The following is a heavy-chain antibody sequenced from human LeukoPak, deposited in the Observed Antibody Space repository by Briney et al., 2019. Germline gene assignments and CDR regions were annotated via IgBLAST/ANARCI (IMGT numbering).Heavy chain of an antibody. J-gene: IGHJ6*02. CDR3: VRNSGTYRGYGLDV. CDR2: FRTNPNGATV. CDR1: GFPFRDHA. V-gene: IGHV3-49*04. D-gene: IGHD1-26*01. Sequence: GGSLRLSCTASGFPFRDHAMSWVRQAPGKGLEWMGFFRTNPNGATVEYAASVKARFTISRDDSKNIAYLEMNSLKTEDTAVYYCVRNSGTYRGYGLDVWGQGTTVTVSS.